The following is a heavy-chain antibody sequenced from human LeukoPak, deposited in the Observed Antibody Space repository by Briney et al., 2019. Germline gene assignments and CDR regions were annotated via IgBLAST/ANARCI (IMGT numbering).Heavy chain of an antibody. V-gene: IGHV4-59*01. D-gene: IGHD1-26*01. J-gene: IGHJ4*02. CDR2: IYYSGST. Sequence: PSETLSLTCTVSGGSISSYYWSWIRQPPGKGLEWIGYIYYSGSTNYNPSLKSRVTISVDTSKNQFSLKLSSVTAADTAVYYCAREGGSGSYYVYFDYWGQGTLVTVSS. CDR3: AREGGSGSYYVYFDY. CDR1: GGSISSYY.